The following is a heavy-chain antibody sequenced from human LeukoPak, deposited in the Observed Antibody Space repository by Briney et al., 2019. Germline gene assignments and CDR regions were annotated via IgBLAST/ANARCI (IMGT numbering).Heavy chain of an antibody. CDR2: IYSGGST. CDR3: ARARHLTDYGDYVHPYLSDY. V-gene: IGHV3-53*01. D-gene: IGHD4-17*01. Sequence: PGGSLRLSCAASGFTVGTNYMSWVRQAPGKGLEWVSVIYSGGSTYYADSVKGRFTISRDNAKNSLYLQMHSLRAEDTAVYYCARARHLTDYGDYVHPYLSDYWGQGTLVTVSS. CDR1: GFTVGTNY. J-gene: IGHJ4*02.